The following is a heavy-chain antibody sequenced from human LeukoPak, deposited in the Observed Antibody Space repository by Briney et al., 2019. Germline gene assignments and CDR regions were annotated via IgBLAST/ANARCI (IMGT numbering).Heavy chain of an antibody. D-gene: IGHD6-13*01. V-gene: IGHV4-31*03. CDR1: GGSISSGGYY. J-gene: IGHJ4*02. CDR2: IYYSGST. Sequence: KASETLSLTCTVSGGSISSGGYYWSWIRQHPGKGLEGIGYIYYSGSTYYNPSLKSRVTISVDTSKNQFSLKLSSVTAADTAVYYCASRIAAAGTIFDYWGQGTLVTVSS. CDR3: ASRIAAAGTIFDY.